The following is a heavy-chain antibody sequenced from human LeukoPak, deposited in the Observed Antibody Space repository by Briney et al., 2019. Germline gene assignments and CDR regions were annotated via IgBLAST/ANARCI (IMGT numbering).Heavy chain of an antibody. CDR2: ISSDSNYI. J-gene: IGHJ4*02. CDR1: GFTFSSYS. CDR3: ARLYCGYDCYSSDY. Sequence: GGSLRLSCAASGFTFSSYSMTWVRQAPGKGLEWVSSISSDSNYIFYADSLKGRFTISRDNAKNSLYLQMNSLRAEDTAVYYCARLYCGYDCYSSDYWGQGTLVTVSS. V-gene: IGHV3-21*01. D-gene: IGHD2-21*02.